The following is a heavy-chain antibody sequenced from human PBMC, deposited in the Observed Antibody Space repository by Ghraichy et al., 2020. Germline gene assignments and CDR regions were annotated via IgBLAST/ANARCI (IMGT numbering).Heavy chain of an antibody. J-gene: IGHJ4*02. D-gene: IGHD5-12*01. CDR3: ARVEGGTEGYSGYD. Sequence: SETLSLTCAVSGGSISSSNWWSWVRQPPGKGLEWIGEIYHSGSTNYNPSLKSRVTISVDKSKNQFSLKLSSVTAADTAVYYCARVEGGTEGYSGYDWGQGTLVTVSS. CDR2: IYHSGST. V-gene: IGHV4-4*02. CDR1: GGSISSSNW.